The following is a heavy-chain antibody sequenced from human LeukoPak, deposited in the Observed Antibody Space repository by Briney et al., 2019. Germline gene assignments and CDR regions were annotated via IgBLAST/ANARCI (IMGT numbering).Heavy chain of an antibody. CDR2: TYTGGNS. J-gene: IGHJ3*02. Sequence: GGTLRLSCEASGFTFSSTHMVWVRQAPGKGLEWVSVTYTGGNSYYAGSVQGRFIISRDISKNTLYLQMNNLRAEDSALYYCARGGRGSAAVVAPRSFDIWGQGTMVTVSS. CDR1: GFTFSSTH. D-gene: IGHD3-22*01. CDR3: ARGGRGSAAVVAPRSFDI. V-gene: IGHV3-53*01.